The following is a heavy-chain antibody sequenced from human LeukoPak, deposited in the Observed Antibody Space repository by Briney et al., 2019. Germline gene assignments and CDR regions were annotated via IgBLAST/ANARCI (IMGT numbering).Heavy chain of an antibody. J-gene: IGHJ5*02. CDR1: GGSISSYY. CDR3: ARGGYDFWSGSKNWFDP. CDR2: IYYSGST. D-gene: IGHD3-3*01. Sequence: SETLSLTCTVSGGSISSYYWSWIRQPPGKGLEWIGYIYYSGSTNYNPSLKSRVTISVDTSKNQFSLKLSPVTAADTAVYYCARGGYDFWSGSKNWFDPWGQGTLVTVSS. V-gene: IGHV4-59*01.